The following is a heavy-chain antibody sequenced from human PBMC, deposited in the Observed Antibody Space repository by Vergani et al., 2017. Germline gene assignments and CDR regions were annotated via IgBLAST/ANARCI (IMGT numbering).Heavy chain of an antibody. D-gene: IGHD1-14*01. J-gene: IGHJ3*02. Sequence: QVPLQQWGAGLLKPSETLSLTCAVYGGSFSGYYWSWIRQPPGKGLEWIGEINHSGSTNYNPSLKSRVTISVDTSKNHVSLTLSSVTAAATAVYYCAGGYRFFCDAFDIWGQGTMVTVSS. CDR1: GGSFSGYY. CDR2: INHSGST. V-gene: IGHV4-34*01. CDR3: AGGYRFFCDAFDI.